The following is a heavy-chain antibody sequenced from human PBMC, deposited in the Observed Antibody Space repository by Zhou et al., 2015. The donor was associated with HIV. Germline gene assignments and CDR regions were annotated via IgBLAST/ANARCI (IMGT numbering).Heavy chain of an antibody. CDR2: ISYDGSNK. D-gene: IGHD5-18*01. Sequence: QVQLVESGGGVVQPGRSLRLSCGASGFTFSNYGMHWVRQAPGKGLEWVAVISYDGSNKYYADSVKGRFTISRDNSKNTLYLQMNSLRAEDTAVYYCAKDPEEKRAYNFGYGDYWGQGTLVTVSS. CDR1: GFTFSNYG. V-gene: IGHV3-30*18. J-gene: IGHJ4*02. CDR3: AKDPEEKRAYNFGYGDY.